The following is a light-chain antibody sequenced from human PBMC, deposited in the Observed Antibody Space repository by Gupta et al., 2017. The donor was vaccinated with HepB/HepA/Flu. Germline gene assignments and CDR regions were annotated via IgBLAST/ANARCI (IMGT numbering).Light chain of an antibody. CDR3: QQRSSWPGT. Sequence: EIVLTQSPATLSLSPGERATLSCRASQSVTSYLAWYQQKPGQAPRLLIYDASNRATGIPARFSGILSGTDFTLTISSLEPEDFAVYYCQQRSSWPGTFGQGTRLQVK. CDR2: DAS. CDR1: QSVTSY. J-gene: IGKJ5*01. V-gene: IGKV3-11*01.